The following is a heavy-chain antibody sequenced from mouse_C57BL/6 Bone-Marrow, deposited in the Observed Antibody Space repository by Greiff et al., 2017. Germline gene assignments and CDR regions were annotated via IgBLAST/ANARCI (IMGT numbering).Heavy chain of an antibody. J-gene: IGHJ4*01. CDR3: AREGIYYDYDGRYYYAMDY. CDR2: IHPNSGST. CDR1: GYTFTSSW. V-gene: IGHV1-64*01. D-gene: IGHD2-4*01. Sequence: QFQLQQPGAELLKPGASVKLSCKASGYTFTSSWMHWVKQRPGQGLEWIGMIHPNSGSTNYNEKFKSKAQLTVEKSSSAAYMQLSSLTSEDSAVYYCAREGIYYDYDGRYYYAMDYWGQGTSVTVSS.